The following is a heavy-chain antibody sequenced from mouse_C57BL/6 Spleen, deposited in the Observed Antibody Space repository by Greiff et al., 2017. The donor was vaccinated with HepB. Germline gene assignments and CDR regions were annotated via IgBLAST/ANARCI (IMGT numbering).Heavy chain of an antibody. V-gene: IGHV1-69*01. Sequence: QVQLKQPGAELVMPGASVKLSCKASGYTFTSYWMHWVKQRPGQGLEWIGEIDPSDSYTNYHQKFKGKSTLTVDKSSSTAYMQLSSLTSEDSAVYYCARRRFFYAMDYWGQGTSVTVSS. CDR2: IDPSDSYT. J-gene: IGHJ4*01. CDR3: ARRRFFYAMDY. CDR1: GYTFTSYW.